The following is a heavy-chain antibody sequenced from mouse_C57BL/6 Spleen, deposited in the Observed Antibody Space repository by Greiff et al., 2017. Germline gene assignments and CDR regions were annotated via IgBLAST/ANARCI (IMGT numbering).Heavy chain of an antibody. CDR1: GYAFTNYL. D-gene: IGHD1-1*01. CDR3: ARGGPSTVVAPDY. Sequence: QVQLQQSGAELVRPGTSVKVSCKASGYAFTNYLIEWVKQRPGQGLEWIGVINHGSGGTNYNEKFKGKATLTADKSSSTAYMQLSSLTSEDSAVYFCARGGPSTVVAPDYWGQGTTLTVSS. CDR2: INHGSGGT. J-gene: IGHJ2*01. V-gene: IGHV1-54*01.